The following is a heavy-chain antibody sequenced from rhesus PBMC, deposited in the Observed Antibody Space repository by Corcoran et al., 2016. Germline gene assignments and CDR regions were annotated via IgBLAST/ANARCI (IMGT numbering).Heavy chain of an antibody. J-gene: IGHJ4*01. Sequence: EVQLVQSGAEVKKHGASVKVSCKFSGYTFTELSMHWVRQAPGKGLEGMGGVDPVYGKIIDAEKFQGRVTMTEDTSTDTAYMELSSLRSEDTAVYYCAGNSGSLYYFDYWGQGVLVTVSS. D-gene: IGHD6-25*01. CDR3: AGNSGSLYYFDY. CDR2: VDPVYGKI. CDR1: GYTFTELS. V-gene: IGHV1-156*01.